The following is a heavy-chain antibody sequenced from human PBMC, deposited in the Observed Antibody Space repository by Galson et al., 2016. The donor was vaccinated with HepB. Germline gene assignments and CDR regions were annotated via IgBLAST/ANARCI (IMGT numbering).Heavy chain of an antibody. D-gene: IGHD6-13*01. CDR1: GFTFSSYG. CDR2: ISSDGGNE. J-gene: IGHJ4*02. CDR3: ATNPVGGSGYLDY. Sequence: SLRLSCADSGFTFSSYGMHWVRQAPGKGLDWVAAISSDGGNEYYADSVKGRFTISRDNSKNTLYLHMNSLRLADTAAYYCATNPVGGSGYLDYWGQGTLVTVSS. V-gene: IGHV3-30*03.